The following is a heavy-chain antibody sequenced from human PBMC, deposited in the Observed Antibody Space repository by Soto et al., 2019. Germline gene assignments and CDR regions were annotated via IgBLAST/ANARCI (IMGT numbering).Heavy chain of an antibody. Sequence: SETLSLTCTVSGGSISSSSYYWGWIRQPPGKGLEWIGSIYYSGSTYYNPSLKSRVTISVDTSKNQFSLKLSSVTAADTAVYYCARQFPKAYYYDSSGYPDDYWGQGTLVTVSS. J-gene: IGHJ4*02. CDR1: GGSISSSSYY. CDR2: IYYSGST. CDR3: ARQFPKAYYYDSSGYPDDY. V-gene: IGHV4-39*01. D-gene: IGHD3-22*01.